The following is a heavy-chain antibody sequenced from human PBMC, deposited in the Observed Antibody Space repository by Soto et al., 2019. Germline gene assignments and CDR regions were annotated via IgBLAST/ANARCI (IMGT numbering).Heavy chain of an antibody. CDR3: ARAAGRSKLLPFYFDP. Sequence: QVHLVQSGAEVQKPGASVRISCQASGYAFTTSAIHWVRQAPGQSLEWMGWINPATGDTKYSQDVRGRVTFALDTSAITAYMDLRSLASHDTAVYYCARAAGRSKLLPFYFDPWGQGTLVTVSS. J-gene: IGHJ5*02. CDR2: INPATGDT. V-gene: IGHV1-3*01. D-gene: IGHD1-26*01. CDR1: GYAFTTSA.